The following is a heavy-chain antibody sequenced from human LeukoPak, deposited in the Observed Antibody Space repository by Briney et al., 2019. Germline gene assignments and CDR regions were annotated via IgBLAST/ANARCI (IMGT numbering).Heavy chain of an antibody. J-gene: IGHJ6*03. CDR1: GGTFSSYA. D-gene: IGHD3-9*01. Sequence: ASVKVSCKASGGTFSSYAISWVRQAPGQGLEGMGGIIPIFGTANYQQKFQGRVRITADESTSTAYMELSSLRSEDTAVYYCAAVATYDILTGYDPEAYYYYYMDVWGKGTTVTISS. CDR2: IIPIFGTA. V-gene: IGHV1-69*13. CDR3: AAVATYDILTGYDPEAYYYYYMDV.